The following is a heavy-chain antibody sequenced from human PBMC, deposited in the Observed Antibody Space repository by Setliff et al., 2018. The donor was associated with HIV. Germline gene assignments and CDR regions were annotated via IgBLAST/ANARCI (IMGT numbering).Heavy chain of an antibody. CDR1: GFTFSTYW. CDR3: AKEGRVTTAFDL. D-gene: IGHD1-1*01. CDR2: IKQDGSEE. Sequence: GGSLRLSCAASGFTFSTYWMIWVRQAPGKGLEWVAKIKQDGSEEYYVDSVKGRFTISRDNAKNSVYLQMNSLRDEDTALYYCAKEGRVTTAFDLWGQGTLVTVSS. J-gene: IGHJ5*02. V-gene: IGHV3-7*03.